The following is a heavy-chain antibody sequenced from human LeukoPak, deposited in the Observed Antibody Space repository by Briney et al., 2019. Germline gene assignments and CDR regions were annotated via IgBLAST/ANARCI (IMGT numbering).Heavy chain of an antibody. J-gene: IGHJ5*02. CDR2: ISSNGGST. D-gene: IGHD3-10*01. Sequence: GGSLRLSCSASGFTFSSYAMHWVRQAPGKGLEYVSAISSNGGSTYYADSVKGRFTISRDNSKNTLYLQMNSLRAEDTAVYYCARELWFGELLYWFDPWGQGTLVTVSS. CDR1: GFTFSSYA. CDR3: ARELWFGELLYWFDP. V-gene: IGHV3-64*04.